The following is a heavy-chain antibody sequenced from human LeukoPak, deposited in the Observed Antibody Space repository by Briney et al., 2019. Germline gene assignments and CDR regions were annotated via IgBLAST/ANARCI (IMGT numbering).Heavy chain of an antibody. J-gene: IGHJ6*02. CDR3: VRGYCSGGSCYSYYGMDV. Sequence: SETLSLTCAVYGGSFSGYYWSRIRQPPGKGLEWIGEIIHSGSTNYNPSLKSRVTISVDTSKNQFSLKLSSVTAADTAVYYCVRGYCSGGSCYSYYGMDVWGQGTTVTVSS. V-gene: IGHV4-34*12. CDR2: IIHSGST. D-gene: IGHD2-15*01. CDR1: GGSFSGYY.